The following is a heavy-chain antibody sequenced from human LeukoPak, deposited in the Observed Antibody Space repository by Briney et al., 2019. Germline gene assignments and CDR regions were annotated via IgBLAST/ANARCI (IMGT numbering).Heavy chain of an antibody. V-gene: IGHV7-4-1*02. CDR2: INTNTGNP. D-gene: IGHD5-18*01. Sequence: ASVKVSCKASGGTFSSYAISWVRQAPGQGLEWMGWINTNTGNPTYAQGFTGRFVFSLGTSVSTAYLQISSLKAEDTAVYYCARGGDTAIDYWGQGTLVTVSS. CDR1: GGTFSSYA. J-gene: IGHJ4*02. CDR3: ARGGDTAIDY.